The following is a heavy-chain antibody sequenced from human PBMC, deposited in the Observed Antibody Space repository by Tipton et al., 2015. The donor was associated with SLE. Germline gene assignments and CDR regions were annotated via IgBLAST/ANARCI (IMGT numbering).Heavy chain of an antibody. Sequence: SLRLSCAASGFTFSSYSMNWVRQAPGKGLEWVSSISSSSSYIYYADSVKGRFTISRDNAKNSLYLQMNSLRAEDTAVYYCARIWSIVAVGPYYFDYWGQGTLVTVSS. CDR1: GFTFSSYS. CDR3: ARIWSIVAVGPYYFDY. CDR2: ISSSSSYI. J-gene: IGHJ4*02. D-gene: IGHD6-13*01. V-gene: IGHV3-21*01.